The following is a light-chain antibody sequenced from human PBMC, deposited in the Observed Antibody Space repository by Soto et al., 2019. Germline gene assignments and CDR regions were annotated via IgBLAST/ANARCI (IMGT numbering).Light chain of an antibody. CDR2: DAS. V-gene: IGKV1-5*01. CDR3: QHYSTYSPGT. J-gene: IGKJ1*01. CDR1: QSVSSW. Sequence: DIQMTQTPATLSAFAGDRVTVTCRASQSVSSWVAWYQEKPGRGPKLLIYDASTWQSGVPSRFIGSGSGTEFTLTITSLQPDDFATYYCQHYSTYSPGTFGQGTRVEVK.